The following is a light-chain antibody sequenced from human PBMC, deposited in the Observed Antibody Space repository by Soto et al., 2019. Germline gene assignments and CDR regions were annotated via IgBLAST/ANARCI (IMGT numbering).Light chain of an antibody. J-gene: IGKJ2*01. CDR1: QSVSSN. V-gene: IGKV3-15*01. CDR3: QQYGPSPPYT. CDR2: GAS. Sequence: EIVMTQSPATLSVSPGERATLSCRASQSVSSNLAWYQQKPGQAPRLLIYGASTRATGIPARFSGSGSGTEFTLTISSLQSEDFAVYYCQQYGPSPPYTFGQGTKVEIK.